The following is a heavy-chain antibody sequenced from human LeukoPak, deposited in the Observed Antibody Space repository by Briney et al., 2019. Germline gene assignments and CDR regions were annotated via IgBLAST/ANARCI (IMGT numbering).Heavy chain of an antibody. CDR2: IRPSGDNT. Sequence: GGSLRLSCAASGFTFSSYDMTWVRQAPGRGLEWVSSIRPSGDNTYYGDSVKGRFTISRDNSKNTVYLQMISLRAEDTAVYYCAKFSNTDYANGLDYWGQGTLVTVSS. CDR3: AKFSNTDYANGLDY. V-gene: IGHV3-23*01. J-gene: IGHJ4*02. D-gene: IGHD4/OR15-4a*01. CDR1: GFTFSSYD.